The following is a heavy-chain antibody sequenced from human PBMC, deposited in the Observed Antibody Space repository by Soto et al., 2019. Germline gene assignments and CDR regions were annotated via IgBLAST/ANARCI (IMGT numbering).Heavy chain of an antibody. CDR1: GGSFSGYY. CDR2: INHSGST. Sequence: QVQLQQWGAGLLKPSETLSLTCAVYGGSFSGYYWSWIRQPPGKGLEWIGEINHSGSTNYNPSLKSRGTISVDTSKNQFSLKLSSVTAADTAVYYCARVDYYGSGSHKTFDYWGQGTLVTVSS. J-gene: IGHJ4*02. CDR3: ARVDYYGSGSHKTFDY. D-gene: IGHD3-10*01. V-gene: IGHV4-34*01.